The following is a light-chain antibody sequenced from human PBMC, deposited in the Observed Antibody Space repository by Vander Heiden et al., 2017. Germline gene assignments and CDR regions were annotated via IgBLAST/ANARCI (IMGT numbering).Light chain of an antibody. CDR3: HLCYSTPQT. Sequence: DIQLTQSLPSLSPSVGDRVTITCRASQSMSSYLNWYQHKLVTAPKLQVCATSGLQSGVPSRFRGTGSGTNFTITISSLQPEDFATCFSHLCYSTPQTFGQGTKVEIK. CDR1: QSMSSY. V-gene: IGKV1-39*01. J-gene: IGKJ1*01. CDR2: ATS.